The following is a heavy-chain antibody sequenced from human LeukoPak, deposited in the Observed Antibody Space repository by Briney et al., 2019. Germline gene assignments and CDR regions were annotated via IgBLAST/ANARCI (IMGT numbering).Heavy chain of an antibody. CDR2: IYYSGST. Sequence: SQTLSLTCTVSGGSSSGGYYWSWIRQHPGKGLEWIGYIYYSGSTYYNPSLKSRVTISVDTSKNQFSLKLSSVTAADTAVYYCARVPSHDFWSGYYTPYYFDYWGQGTLVTVSS. CDR1: GGSSSGGYY. D-gene: IGHD3-3*01. CDR3: ARVPSHDFWSGYYTPYYFDY. J-gene: IGHJ4*02. V-gene: IGHV4-31*03.